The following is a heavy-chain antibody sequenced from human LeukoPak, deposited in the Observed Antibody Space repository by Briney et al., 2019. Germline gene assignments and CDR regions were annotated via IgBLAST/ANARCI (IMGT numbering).Heavy chain of an antibody. D-gene: IGHD3-3*01. CDR3: AKFYYDFWSGYSPGDY. V-gene: IGHV3-23*03. J-gene: IGHJ4*02. Sequence: GRSLILSCAASGFTLGSYSTNWVRQAPGKGLEWVSLIERGFGNTYYADSVKGRFTICRDNSKNTLYLQMNSLRAEDTAVYYCAKFYYDFWSGYSPGDYWGQGTLVTVSS. CDR2: IERGFGNT. CDR1: GFTLGSYS.